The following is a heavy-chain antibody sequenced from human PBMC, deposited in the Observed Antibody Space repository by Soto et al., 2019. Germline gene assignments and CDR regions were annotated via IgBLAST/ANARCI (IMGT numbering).Heavy chain of an antibody. CDR2: IIPIFGTA. V-gene: IGHV1-69*12. CDR3: ARDGERTMVRGVMRGMDV. D-gene: IGHD3-10*01. CDR1: GGTFSSYA. J-gene: IGHJ6*02. Sequence: QVQLVQSGAEVKKPGSSVKVSCKASGGTFSSYAISWVRQAPGQGLEWMGGIIPIFGTANYAQKFQGRVTITEDESTSTAYMELGSLRSEDTAVYYCARDGERTMVRGVMRGMDVWGQGTTVTVSS.